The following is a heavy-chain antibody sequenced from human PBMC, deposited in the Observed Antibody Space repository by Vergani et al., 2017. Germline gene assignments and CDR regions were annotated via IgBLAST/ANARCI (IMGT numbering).Heavy chain of an antibody. CDR1: GGYISSYY. CDR3: SRGVGRFLEWLRN. Sequence: QVQLQESGPGLVKPSETLSLTCTVSGGYISSYYWSWFRQPAGKGLEWIGRIYTSGSTNYNPSLKSRVTMSVDTSKNHFYLKLSSVTAADTAVYYCSRGVGRFLEWLRNWGQGTLVTVSS. J-gene: IGHJ4*02. CDR2: IYTSGST. D-gene: IGHD3-3*01. V-gene: IGHV4-4*07.